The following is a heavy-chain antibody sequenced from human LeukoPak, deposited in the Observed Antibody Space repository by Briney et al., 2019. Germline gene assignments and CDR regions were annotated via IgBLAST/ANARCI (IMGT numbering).Heavy chain of an antibody. D-gene: IGHD7-27*01. CDR3: AKETSNWGSRLFDY. V-gene: IGHV3-23*01. CDR2: ISGSGGSA. CDR1: GFTFSGYA. Sequence: GGSLRLSCTASGFTFSGYAMSWVRQAPGKGLEWVSAISGSGGSAYFADSVKGRFTISRDKSKNTLYLQMNSLRAEDAAVYYCAKETSNWGSRLFDYWGQGTLVTVSS. J-gene: IGHJ4*02.